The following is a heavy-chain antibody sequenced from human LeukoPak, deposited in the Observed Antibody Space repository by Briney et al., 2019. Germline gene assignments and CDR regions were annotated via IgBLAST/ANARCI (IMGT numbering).Heavy chain of an antibody. CDR2: IRDDGRNK. V-gene: IGHV3-30*02. D-gene: IGHD3-10*01. CDR3: ARSPRRTTMVRGVIGNNFDY. Sequence: GGSLRLSCAASGFTFSSYGMHWVRQAPGKGLEWVAFIRDDGRNKYYTDSVKGRFTISRDNAKNTLYLQMNSLRAEDTAVYYCARSPRRTTMVRGVIGNNFDYWGQGTLVTVSS. J-gene: IGHJ4*02. CDR1: GFTFSSYG.